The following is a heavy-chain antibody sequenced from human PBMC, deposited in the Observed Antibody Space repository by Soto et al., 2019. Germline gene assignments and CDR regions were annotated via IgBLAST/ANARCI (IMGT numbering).Heavy chain of an antibody. V-gene: IGHV4-39*01. J-gene: IGHJ4*02. CDR2: IFYSGST. D-gene: IGHD3-22*01. Sequence: PSETLSLTCTVSGGSISSTYYYWGWIRQPPGKGLEWIGSIFYSGSTYYSPSLKRRVTISVDTSKSQFSLKLTSVTAADRAVYYCARGSVDTVDSSGFYEYWGQGTPVTVSS. CDR3: ARGSVDTVDSSGFYEY. CDR1: GGSISSTYYY.